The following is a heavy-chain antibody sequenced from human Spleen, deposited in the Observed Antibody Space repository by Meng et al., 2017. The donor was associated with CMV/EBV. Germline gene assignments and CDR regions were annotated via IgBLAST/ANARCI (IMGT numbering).Heavy chain of an antibody. Sequence: ESLKISCTVSGGSISRYYWAWIRQPPGKGLEWIGYMFYSESTYSNPSLRGRISISEDTSKNQFYLRVTSVTAADTAVYYCARSRAAAATPSPDYWGQGTLVTVSS. J-gene: IGHJ4*02. D-gene: IGHD6-13*01. CDR1: GGSISRYY. CDR2: MFYSEST. V-gene: IGHV4-59*08. CDR3: ARSRAAAATPSPDY.